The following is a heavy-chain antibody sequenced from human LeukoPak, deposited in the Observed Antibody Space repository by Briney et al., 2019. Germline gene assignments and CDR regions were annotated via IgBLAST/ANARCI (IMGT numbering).Heavy chain of an antibody. CDR1: RFTFSRYS. V-gene: IGHV3-21*01. D-gene: IGHD2-2*01. Sequence: GGSLRLSCAASRFTFSRYSMNWVRQAPGKGREGVSSISSSSSFIYYADSVKGRFTISGDNAKNSLSLQMNIRSAEATAVYYCARDPPLGSCSTISCPHLDYWGQGTLVTVSS. CDR2: ISSSSSFI. CDR3: ARDPPLGSCSTISCPHLDY. J-gene: IGHJ4*02.